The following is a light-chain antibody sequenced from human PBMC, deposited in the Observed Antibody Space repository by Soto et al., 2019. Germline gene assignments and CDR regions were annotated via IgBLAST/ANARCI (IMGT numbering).Light chain of an antibody. V-gene: IGLV2-14*01. CDR2: DVS. CDR1: SSDVGNYNY. CDR3: SSYAGSSTVV. Sequence: QSVLTQPASVSGSPGQSITISCTGTSSDVGNYNYVSWYQQHPGKAPKLMIYDVSNRPSGVSNRFSGSKSGNTASLTISGLQAEDEADYYCSSYAGSSTVVFGGGTKLTVL. J-gene: IGLJ2*01.